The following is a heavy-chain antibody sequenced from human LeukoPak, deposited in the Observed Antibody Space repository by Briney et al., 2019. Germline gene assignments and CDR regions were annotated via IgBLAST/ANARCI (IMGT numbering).Heavy chain of an antibody. Sequence: GESPKISCKGSGYSFTSYWIAWVRQMPRQGLEWIGRIFPGESDSIYSLSFQGQVTISAHKSISTAYLEWSSLKASGTAMCYCARHDSSSDYWGQGTLVTVS. V-gene: IGHV5-51*01. CDR2: IFPGESDS. CDR1: GYSFTSYW. CDR3: ARHDSSSDY. D-gene: IGHD6-6*01. J-gene: IGHJ4*02.